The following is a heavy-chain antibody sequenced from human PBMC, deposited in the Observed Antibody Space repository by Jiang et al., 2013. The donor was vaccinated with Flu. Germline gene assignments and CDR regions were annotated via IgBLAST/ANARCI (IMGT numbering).Heavy chain of an antibody. J-gene: IGHJ3*02. CDR2: INAGNGNT. V-gene: IGHV1-3*01. Sequence: QSGAEVKKPGASVKVSCKASGYTFTNYAIHWVRQAPGQRPEWMGWINAGNGNTRYSQKFQGRVTITRDTSASTAYMELSSLRSEDTAVYFCARGENGAFHIVGPRDKWSPSL. CDR3: ARGENGAFHI. CDR1: GYTFTNYA.